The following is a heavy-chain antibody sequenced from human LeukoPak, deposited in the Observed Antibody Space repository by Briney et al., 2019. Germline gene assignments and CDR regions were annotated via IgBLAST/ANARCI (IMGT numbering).Heavy chain of an antibody. CDR3: TKVRLLGALDDALHI. D-gene: IGHD7-27*01. CDR2: ISYDGSNK. CDR1: GFTFSSYA. V-gene: IGHV3-30-3*01. J-gene: IGHJ3*02. Sequence: PGGSLRLSCAASGFTFSSYAMHWVRQAPGKGLEWVAVISYDGSNKYYADSVKGRFTISRDNSKNTLYLQMNSLRAEDTAVYYCTKVRLLGALDDALHIWGQGTMVTVSS.